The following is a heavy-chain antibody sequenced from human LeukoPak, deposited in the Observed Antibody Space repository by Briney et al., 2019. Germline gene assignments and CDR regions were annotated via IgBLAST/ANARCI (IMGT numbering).Heavy chain of an antibody. CDR2: ISGSGGST. J-gene: IGHJ4*02. D-gene: IGHD4-23*01. V-gene: IGHV3-23*01. CDR1: GFTFSSYA. CDR3: ANHYGGNPKYYFDY. Sequence: PGGSLRLSCAASGFTFSSYAMSWVRQAPGKGLEWVSVISGSGGSTYYADSVKGRSTISRDNSKNTLYLQMNSLRAEDTAVYYCANHYGGNPKYYFDYWGQGTLVTVSS.